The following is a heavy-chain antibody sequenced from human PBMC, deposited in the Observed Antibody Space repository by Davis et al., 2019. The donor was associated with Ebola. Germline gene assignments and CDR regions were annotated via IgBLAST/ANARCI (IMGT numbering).Heavy chain of an antibody. Sequence: AASVKVSCKASGYTFTSYYMHWVRQAPGQGLEWMGIINPSGGSTSYAQKFQGRITMTRDTSTSTVYMELSSLRSEDTAVYYCAREGVTMVQGVITWKAFEYWGQGTPATVSS. CDR3: AREGVTMVQGVITWKAFEY. CDR1: GYTFTSYY. V-gene: IGHV1-46*01. CDR2: INPSGGST. J-gene: IGHJ4*02. D-gene: IGHD3-10*01.